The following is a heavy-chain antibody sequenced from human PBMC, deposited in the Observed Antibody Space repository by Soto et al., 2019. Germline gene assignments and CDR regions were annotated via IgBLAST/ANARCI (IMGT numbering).Heavy chain of an antibody. CDR3: AATLYYDSSGSDY. Sequence: ASVKVSCKASGFTFTSSAMQWVRQARGQRLEWIGWIVVGSGNTNYAQKFQERVTITRDMSTSTAYMELSSLRSEDTAVYYCAATLYYDSSGSDYWGQGTLVTVSS. CDR1: GFTFTSSA. CDR2: IVVGSGNT. J-gene: IGHJ4*02. D-gene: IGHD3-22*01. V-gene: IGHV1-58*02.